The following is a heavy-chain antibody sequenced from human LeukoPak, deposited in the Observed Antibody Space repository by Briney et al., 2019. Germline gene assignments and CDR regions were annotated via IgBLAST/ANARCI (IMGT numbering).Heavy chain of an antibody. V-gene: IGHV4-39*07. D-gene: IGHD3-10*01. CDR1: GGSISSSSYY. J-gene: IGHJ4*02. Sequence: SETLSLTCTVSGGSISSSSYYWGWIRQPPGKGLEWIGRIYYSGSTYYNPSLKSRVTISVDTSKNQFSLKLSSVTAADTAVYYCARVVITMVRGVLPYYFDYWGQGTLVTVSS. CDR2: IYYSGST. CDR3: ARVVITMVRGVLPYYFDY.